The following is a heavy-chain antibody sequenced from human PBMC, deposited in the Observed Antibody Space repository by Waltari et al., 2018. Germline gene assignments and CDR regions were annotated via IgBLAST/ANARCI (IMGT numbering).Heavy chain of an antibody. D-gene: IGHD6-13*01. CDR1: GSAISSSSYY. CDR3: ASLKLTIAALLDYFDY. CDR2: IYYSGST. V-gene: IGHV4-39*07. Sequence: QLQLQESGPGLVKPSETLSLTCTVSGSAISSSSYYWGWIRQPPGKGLEWIGSIYYSGSTYYNPSLKSRVTISVDTSKNQFSLKLSSVTAADTAVYYCASLKLTIAALLDYFDYWGQGTLVTVSS. J-gene: IGHJ4*02.